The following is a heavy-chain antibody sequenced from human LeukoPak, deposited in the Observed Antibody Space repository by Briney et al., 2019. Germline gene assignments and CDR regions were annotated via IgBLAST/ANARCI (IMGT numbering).Heavy chain of an antibody. CDR2: INHSGST. Sequence: SETLSLTCAVYGGSFSGYYWSWIRQPPGKGLEWIGEINHSGSTNYNPSLKSRVTISVDTSKNQFSLKLSSVTAADTAVYYCARAPLGYCSGGSCYSPFDYWGQGTLVTVSS. CDR1: GGSFSGYY. V-gene: IGHV4-34*01. CDR3: ARAPLGYCSGGSCYSPFDY. D-gene: IGHD2-15*01. J-gene: IGHJ4*02.